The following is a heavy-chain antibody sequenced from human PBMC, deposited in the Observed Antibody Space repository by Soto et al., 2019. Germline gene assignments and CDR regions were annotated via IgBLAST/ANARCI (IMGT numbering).Heavy chain of an antibody. V-gene: IGHV3-30-3*01. CDR1: GFTFSSYA. D-gene: IGHD2-15*01. J-gene: IGHJ6*02. CDR2: ISYDGSNK. CDR3: ARGTGVVVVAALIAGMDV. Sequence: GGSLRLSCAASGFTFSSYAMHWVRQAPGKGLEWVAVISYDGSNKYYADSVKGRFTISRDNSKNTLYLQMNSLRAEDTAVYYCARGTGVVVVAALIAGMDVWGQGTTVTVSS.